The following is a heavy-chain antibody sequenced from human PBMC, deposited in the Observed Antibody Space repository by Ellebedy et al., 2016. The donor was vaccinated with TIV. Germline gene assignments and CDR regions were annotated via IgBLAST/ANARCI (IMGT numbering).Heavy chain of an antibody. J-gene: IGHJ4*02. CDR2: INPSGGPP. CDR3: GRATPRYFDVVTGYGLVDF. Sequence: AASVKVSCKASGCTFRNHYLHWVRQAPGQGLEWMGVINPSGGPPRYAQKFQGRVTLTTDTSTSAVYMELSTLNSEDTAVYYCGRATPRYFDVVTGYGLVDFWGLGTLVAVSS. V-gene: IGHV1-46*01. D-gene: IGHD3-9*01. CDR1: GCTFRNHY.